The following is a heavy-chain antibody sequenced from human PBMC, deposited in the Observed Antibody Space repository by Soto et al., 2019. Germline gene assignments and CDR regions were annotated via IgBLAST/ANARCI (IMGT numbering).Heavy chain of an antibody. CDR1: GASVSGQY. J-gene: IGHJ6*02. D-gene: IGHD3-10*01. CDR2: IIPTGST. V-gene: IGHV4-34*01. CDR3: ARGGITMAWNYYYYGMDV. Sequence: TSETLSLTCAVSGASVSGQYWSWIRQPPGKGLEWVGEIIPTGSTTYNPPLKSRLSFSLDTSKNHFSLNLSSVSVADTAVYYCARGGITMAWNYYYYGMDVWGQGTTVTVSS.